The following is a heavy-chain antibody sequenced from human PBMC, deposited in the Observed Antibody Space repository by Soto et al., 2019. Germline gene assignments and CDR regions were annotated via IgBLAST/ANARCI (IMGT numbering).Heavy chain of an antibody. CDR2: INPNSGGT. J-gene: IGHJ4*02. V-gene: IGHV1-2*04. D-gene: IGHD6-19*01. CDR3: ARVSDSSGWYRY. Sequence: PGQGLEWMGWINPNSGGTNYAQKFQGWVTMTRDTSISTAYMELSRLRSDDTAVYYCARVSDSSGWYRYWGQGTLVTVSS.